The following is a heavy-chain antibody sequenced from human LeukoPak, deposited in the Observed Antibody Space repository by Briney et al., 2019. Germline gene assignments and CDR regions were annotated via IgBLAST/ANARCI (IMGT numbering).Heavy chain of an antibody. CDR3: TRHETSIVGATFDY. CDR2: IRSKANSYAT. Sequence: PGGSLRLSCAASGFTFSGSAMHWVRQASGKGLEWVGRIRSKANSYATACAASVKGRFTISRDDSKNTAYLQMNSLKTEDTAVYYCTRHETSIVGATFDYWGQGTLVTVSS. V-gene: IGHV3-73*01. D-gene: IGHD1-26*01. J-gene: IGHJ4*02. CDR1: GFTFSGSA.